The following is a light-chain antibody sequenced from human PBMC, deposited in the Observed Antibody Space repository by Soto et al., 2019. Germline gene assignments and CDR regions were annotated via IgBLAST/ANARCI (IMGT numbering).Light chain of an antibody. Sequence: QSVLTQPASVSGSPGQSIAISCTGTSSDVGGYNYVSWYQQHPGKAPKLLLSEVSNRPSGVSDRFSGSKSGNTASLTISGLQTQDEADYYCRSFTRAYNFVFGNGTKVTV. CDR2: EVS. V-gene: IGLV2-14*01. CDR1: SSDVGGYNY. CDR3: RSFTRAYNFV. J-gene: IGLJ1*01.